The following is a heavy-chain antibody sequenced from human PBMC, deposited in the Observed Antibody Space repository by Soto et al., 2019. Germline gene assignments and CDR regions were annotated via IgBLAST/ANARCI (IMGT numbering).Heavy chain of an antibody. CDR3: ARARKRYCSGGSCYSRYWFDP. CDR1: GYTFTSYD. D-gene: IGHD2-15*01. CDR2: VNPNSGNT. J-gene: IGHJ5*02. V-gene: IGHV1-8*01. Sequence: GPPVKVSCKASGYTFTSYDINWVRQATGQGLEWMGWVNPNSGNTGYAQKFQGRVTMTRNTSISTAYMELSSLRSEDTAVYYCARARKRYCSGGSCYSRYWFDPWGQGTLVTVSS.